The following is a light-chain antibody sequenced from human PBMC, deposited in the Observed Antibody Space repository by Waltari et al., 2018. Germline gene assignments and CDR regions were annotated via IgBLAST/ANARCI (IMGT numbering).Light chain of an antibody. CDR1: HTIYNY. V-gene: IGKV1-39*01. J-gene: IGKJ4*01. Sequence: DIQMTQFPSSLSASIGDSVTITCRASHTIYNYLNWYQQYPVKAPKLLIYAASSLQSGVPSRFSGSGSGTTFTLTITNLQPEDLATYYCQQSYTNPLTVGGGTNVEIK. CDR2: AAS. CDR3: QQSYTNPLT.